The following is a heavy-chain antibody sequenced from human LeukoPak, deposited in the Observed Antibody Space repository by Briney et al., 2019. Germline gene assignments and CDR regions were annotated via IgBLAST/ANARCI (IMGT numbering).Heavy chain of an antibody. CDR2: IYYSGST. CDR1: GGSISSGDYY. D-gene: IGHD2-2*01. CDR3: ASSYCSSTSCLKIFDY. J-gene: IGHJ4*02. V-gene: IGHV4-30-4*01. Sequence: SETLSLTCTVSGGSISSGDYYWSWLRQPPGKGLEWIGYIYYSGSTYYNPSLKSRVTISVDTSKNQFSLKLSSVTAADTAVYYCASSYCSSTSCLKIFDYWGQGTLVTVSS.